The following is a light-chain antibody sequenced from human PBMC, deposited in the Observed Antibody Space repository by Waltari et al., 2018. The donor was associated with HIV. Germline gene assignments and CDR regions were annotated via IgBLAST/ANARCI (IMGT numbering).Light chain of an antibody. CDR1: QSVSRF. CDR3: QQRTNWPPFT. Sequence: EIVLTQSPVTLSLSPGETGPLPCRASQSVSRFLALYQHKPGQAPRLLIYDASTRATGIPTRFSGSGSGTDFTLTISGLEPEDFAVYYCQQRTNWPPFTFGPGTKVDIK. CDR2: DAS. V-gene: IGKV3-11*01. J-gene: IGKJ3*01.